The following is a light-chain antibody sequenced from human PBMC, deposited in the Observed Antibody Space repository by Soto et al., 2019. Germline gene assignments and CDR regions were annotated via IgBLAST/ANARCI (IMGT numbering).Light chain of an antibody. CDR1: QGISSY. Sequence: AIRMTQSPSSFSASTGDRVTITCRASQGISSYLAWYQQKPGKAPKLLIYAASTLQSGVPSRFSGSGFGTEFTLTISSLQPDDFATYYCQQSYSTPRTFGQGTKVDI. CDR3: QQSYSTPRT. J-gene: IGKJ1*01. V-gene: IGKV1-8*01. CDR2: AAS.